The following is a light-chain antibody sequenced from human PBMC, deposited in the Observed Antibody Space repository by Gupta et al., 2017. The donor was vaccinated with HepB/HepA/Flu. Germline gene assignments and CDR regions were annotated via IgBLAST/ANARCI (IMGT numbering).Light chain of an antibody. CDR2: KAA. V-gene: IGKV1-5*03. CDR3: QQYNDYSSWT. Sequence: DIQMTQSPSTLSASVGDRVTITCRASQSISSWLAWYQQKPGKAPKLLIYKAASLESGVPPRFIGSGSGTEFTLPISSLQPDDFATYYCQQYNDYSSWTFGQGTKVEIK. J-gene: IGKJ1*01. CDR1: QSISSW.